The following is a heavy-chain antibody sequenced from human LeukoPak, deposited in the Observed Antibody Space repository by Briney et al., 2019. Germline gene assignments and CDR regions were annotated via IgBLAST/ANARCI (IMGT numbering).Heavy chain of an antibody. CDR2: IRSKANSYAT. J-gene: IGHJ6*03. V-gene: IGHV3-73*01. D-gene: IGHD3-10*01. CDR1: GFTFSGSA. CDR3: TKRFPPPPALYYYYMDV. Sequence: GGSLRLSCAASGFTFSGSAMHWVRQASGKGLEWVGRIRSKANSYATAYAASVKGRFTISRDDSKNTAYLQMNSLKTEDTAVFYVTKRFPPPPALYYYYMDVWGKGTTVTVSS.